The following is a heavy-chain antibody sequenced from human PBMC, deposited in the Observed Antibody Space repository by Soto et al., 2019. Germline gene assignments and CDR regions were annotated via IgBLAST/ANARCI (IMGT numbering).Heavy chain of an antibody. J-gene: IGHJ6*03. D-gene: IGHD2-15*01. Sequence: SETLSLTCAVYGGSFSGYYWSWIRQPPGKGLEWIGEINHSGSTNYNPSLKSRVTISVDTSKNQFSLKLSSVTAADTAVYYCARVVGVWYYYYYMDVWGKGTTVTVSS. CDR1: GGSFSGYY. CDR3: ARVVGVWYYYYYMDV. V-gene: IGHV4-34*01. CDR2: INHSGST.